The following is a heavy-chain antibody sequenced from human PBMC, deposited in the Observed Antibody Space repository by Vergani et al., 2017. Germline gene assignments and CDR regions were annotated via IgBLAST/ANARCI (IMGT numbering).Heavy chain of an antibody. CDR2: ISGSGGST. Sequence: EVQLLESGGGLVQPGGSLRLSCAASGFTFSSYAMSWVRQAPGKGLEWVSAISGSGGSTYYADSVKGRFTISRDNYKNTLYLQMNSLRAEDTAVYYCAKDYPYYYDSSGYFDYWGQGTLVTVSS. CDR3: AKDYPYYYDSSGYFDY. V-gene: IGHV3-23*01. CDR1: GFTFSSYA. J-gene: IGHJ4*02. D-gene: IGHD3-22*01.